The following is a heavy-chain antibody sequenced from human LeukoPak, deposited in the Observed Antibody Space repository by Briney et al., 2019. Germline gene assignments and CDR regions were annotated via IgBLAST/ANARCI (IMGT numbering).Heavy chain of an antibody. CDR3: ARESGYDRDFDY. CDR1: GGSISSYY. V-gene: IGHV4-59*01. Sequence: SETLSLTCTVSGGSISSYYWSWIRQPPGKGLEWIGYIYYSGSTNYNPSLKSRVTIPVDTSKNQFSLKLSSVTAADTAVYYCARESGYDRDFDYWGQGTLVTVSS. CDR2: IYYSGST. D-gene: IGHD5-12*01. J-gene: IGHJ4*02.